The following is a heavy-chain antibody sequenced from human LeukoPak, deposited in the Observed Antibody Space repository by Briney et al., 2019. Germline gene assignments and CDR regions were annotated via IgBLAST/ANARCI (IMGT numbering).Heavy chain of an antibody. J-gene: IGHJ3*02. CDR3: ARGARGWYPRGAFDI. Sequence: GGSLRLSCAASGFTFSSYSMNWVRQAPGKGLEWVSSISSSSDYIFYADSVKGRFSISRDNADNSLYLQMNSLRAEDTAVYYCARGARGWYPRGAFDIWGQGTMVTVSS. V-gene: IGHV3-21*01. D-gene: IGHD6-19*01. CDR1: GFTFSSYS. CDR2: ISSSSDYI.